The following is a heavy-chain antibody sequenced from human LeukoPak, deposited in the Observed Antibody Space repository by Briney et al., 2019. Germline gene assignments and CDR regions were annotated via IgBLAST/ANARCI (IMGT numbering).Heavy chain of an antibody. Sequence: GGSLRLSCAASGFTFNIYGMHWVRQAPGKGLEWVAGISYDEMYQYYADSVKGRFTISRDNSKNTLFLQMNSLRGEDTAIYYCAKDRDYYGSGSDYWGQGTLVTVSS. CDR2: ISYDEMYQ. V-gene: IGHV3-30*18. CDR1: GFTFNIYG. CDR3: AKDRDYYGSGSDY. D-gene: IGHD3-10*01. J-gene: IGHJ4*02.